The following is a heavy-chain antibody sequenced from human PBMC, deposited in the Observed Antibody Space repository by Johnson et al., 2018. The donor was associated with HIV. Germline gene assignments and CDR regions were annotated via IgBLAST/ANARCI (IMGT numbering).Heavy chain of an antibody. V-gene: IGHV3-9*01. D-gene: IGHD3-3*01. CDR2: ISWNSGSI. Sequence: VQLVESGGGLVQPGRSLRLSCAASGITFDDYAMHWVRQAPGKGLEWVSGISWNSGSIGYADSVKGRFTISRDNAKNSLYLQMNSLRPEDTALYYCARDREWLLYGAFDIWGQGTMVTVSS. CDR1: GITFDDYA. CDR3: ARDREWLLYGAFDI. J-gene: IGHJ3*02.